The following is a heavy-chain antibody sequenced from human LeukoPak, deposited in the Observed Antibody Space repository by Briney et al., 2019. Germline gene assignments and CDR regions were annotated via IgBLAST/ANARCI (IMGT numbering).Heavy chain of an antibody. V-gene: IGHV3-74*01. CDR2: INHDGSST. D-gene: IGHD6-19*01. CDR3: ARACIAVADRYFDY. CDR1: GFTFSTFW. Sequence: GGSLRLSCATSGFTFSTFWMHWVRQAPGKGLVWVSRINHDGSSTNYADSVKGRFTISRDNAKNTLYLQMNSLRAEDTAVYYCARACIAVADRYFDYWGQGTLVTVSS. J-gene: IGHJ4*02.